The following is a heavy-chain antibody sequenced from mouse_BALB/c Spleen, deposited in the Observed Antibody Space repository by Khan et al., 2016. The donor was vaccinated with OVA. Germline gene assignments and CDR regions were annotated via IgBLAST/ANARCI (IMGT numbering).Heavy chain of an antibody. CDR1: GFTFNNYA. D-gene: IGHD2-3*01. J-gene: IGHJ2*01. CDR2: VSSGGSYN. CDR3: SRQVGIYDGPCDY. Sequence: EVELVESGGGLVKPGGSLKLSCAASGFTFNNYAMSWVRQTPEKRLEWVATVSSGGSYNYYTDNVKGQCTISSETAKKPLYLQMSSLRSEESAMYYCSRQVGIYDGPCDYWGQGTTLTVSS. V-gene: IGHV5-9-3*01.